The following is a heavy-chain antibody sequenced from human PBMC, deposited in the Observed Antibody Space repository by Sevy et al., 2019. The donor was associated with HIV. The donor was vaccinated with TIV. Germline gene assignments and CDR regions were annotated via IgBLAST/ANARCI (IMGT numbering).Heavy chain of an antibody. CDR3: ARVREKGGNDYDGSSQYAPYWYFDL. CDR2: IYSGGST. J-gene: IGHJ2*01. CDR1: GFTVSSNY. V-gene: IGHV3-53*01. D-gene: IGHD3-22*01. Sequence: GGSLRLSCAASGFTVSSNYMSWVRQAPGKGLEWVSVIYSGGSTYYADSVKGRFTISRDNSKNTLYLQMNSLRAEDTAVYYCARVREKGGNDYDGSSQYAPYWYFDLWGRGTLVTVSS.